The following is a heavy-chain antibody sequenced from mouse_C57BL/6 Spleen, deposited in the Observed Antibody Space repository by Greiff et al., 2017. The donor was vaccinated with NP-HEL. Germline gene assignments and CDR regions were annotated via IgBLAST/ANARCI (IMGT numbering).Heavy chain of an antibody. Sequence: DVQLVESGEGLVKPGGSLKLSCAASGFTFSSYAMSWVRQTPEKRLEWVAYISSGGDYIYYADTVKGRFTISRDNARNTLYLQMSSLKSEDTAMYYCTRGNYGSSYLYFDYWGQGTTLTVSS. CDR2: ISSGGDYI. CDR1: GFTFSSYA. D-gene: IGHD1-1*01. J-gene: IGHJ2*01. V-gene: IGHV5-9-1*02. CDR3: TRGNYGSSYLYFDY.